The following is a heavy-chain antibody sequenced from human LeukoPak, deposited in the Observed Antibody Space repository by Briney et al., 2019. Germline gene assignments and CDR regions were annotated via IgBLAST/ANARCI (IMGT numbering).Heavy chain of an antibody. J-gene: IGHJ4*02. CDR2: IYYSGST. Sequence: SETLSLTCTVSGGSISSYYWSWIRQPPGKGLEWIGYIYYSGSTNYNPSLKSRVTISVDTSKNQLSLKLSSVTAADTAVYYCARDFYYFDYWGQGTLVTVSS. CDR3: ARDFYYFDY. D-gene: IGHD3-3*01. V-gene: IGHV4-59*01. CDR1: GGSISSYY.